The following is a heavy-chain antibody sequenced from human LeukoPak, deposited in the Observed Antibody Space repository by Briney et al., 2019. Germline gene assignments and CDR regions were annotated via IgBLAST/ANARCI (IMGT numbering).Heavy chain of an antibody. V-gene: IGHV4-34*01. D-gene: IGHD3-10*01. J-gene: IGHJ6*03. CDR1: GGSFSGYY. CDR3: ARVGVSYYGSGSYYKLKLGYYYYYYMDV. CDR2: INHSGST. Sequence: SETLSLTCAVYGGSFSGYYWSWIRQPPGKGLEWIGEINHSGSTNYNPSLKSRVTISVDTSKNQFSLKLSSVTAADTAVYYCARVGVSYYGSGSYYKLKLGYYYYYYMDVWGKGTTVTVSS.